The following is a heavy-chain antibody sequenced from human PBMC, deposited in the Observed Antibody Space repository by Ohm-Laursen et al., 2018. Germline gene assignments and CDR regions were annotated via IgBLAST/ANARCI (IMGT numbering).Heavy chain of an antibody. V-gene: IGHV3-30*18. CDR1: GFTFSSYG. D-gene: IGHD2-21*02. CDR2: ISYDGSNK. Sequence: SLRLSCAASGFTFSSYGMHWVRQAPGKGLEWVAVISYDGSNKYYADSVKGRFTISRDNSKNTLYLQMNSLRAEDTAVYYCAKVFKRCGGDCPYYFDYWGQGTLVTVSS. CDR3: AKVFKRCGGDCPYYFDY. J-gene: IGHJ4*02.